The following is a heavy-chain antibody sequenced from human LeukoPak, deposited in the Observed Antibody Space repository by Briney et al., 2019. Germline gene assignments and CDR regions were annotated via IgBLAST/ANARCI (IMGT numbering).Heavy chain of an antibody. J-gene: IGHJ4*02. CDR2: ISSSGTYT. Sequence: GGSLRLSCAASGFTFSSYAMSWVRQAPGNGLEWVSVISSSGTYTYYADSVKGRFTISRDNSKNTLFLQMNSLRADDTAVYYCAKEVVRYFDYWGQGTLVTVSS. D-gene: IGHD2-15*01. CDR1: GFTFSSYA. CDR3: AKEVVRYFDY. V-gene: IGHV3-23*01.